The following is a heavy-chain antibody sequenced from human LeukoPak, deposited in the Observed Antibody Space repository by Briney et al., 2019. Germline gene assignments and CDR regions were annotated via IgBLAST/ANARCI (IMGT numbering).Heavy chain of an antibody. V-gene: IGHV1-69*04. Sequence: ASVKVSCKASGGTFSSYAISWMRQAPGQGLEWMGRIIPILGIANYAQKFQGRVTITADKSTSTAYMELSSLRSEDTAVYYCARTERDYCFDYWGQGTLVTVSS. CDR2: IIPILGIA. J-gene: IGHJ4*02. CDR1: GGTFSSYA. D-gene: IGHD5-24*01. CDR3: ARTERDYCFDY.